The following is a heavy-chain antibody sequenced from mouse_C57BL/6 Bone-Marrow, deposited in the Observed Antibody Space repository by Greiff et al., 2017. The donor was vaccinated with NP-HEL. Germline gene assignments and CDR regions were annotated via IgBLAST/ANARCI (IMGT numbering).Heavy chain of an antibody. D-gene: IGHD1-1*01. J-gene: IGHJ4*01. CDR1: GYTFTSYG. V-gene: IGHV1-81*01. CDR3: ARHYYGLYYYAMDY. Sequence: VKLMESGAELARPGASVKLSCKASGYTFTSYGISWVKQRTGQGLEWIGEIYPRSGNTYYNEKFKGKATLTADKSSSTAYMELRSLTSEDSAVYFCARHYYGLYYYAMDYWGQGTSVTVSS. CDR2: IYPRSGNT.